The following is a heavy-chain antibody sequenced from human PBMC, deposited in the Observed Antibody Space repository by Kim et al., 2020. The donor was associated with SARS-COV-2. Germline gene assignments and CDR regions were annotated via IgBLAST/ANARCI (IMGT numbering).Heavy chain of an antibody. CDR2: INHSGNT. Sequence: SETLSLTCAVYGGSFSDYYWSWIRQPPGKGLEWIGEINHSGNTNYNPSLKSRVTISEDTSNNQFSLKLRSVTAADTAVYYCARERGGRSSRTAFDAWGQG. CDR3: ARERGGRSSRTAFDA. V-gene: IGHV4-34*01. J-gene: IGHJ4*02. D-gene: IGHD3-16*01. CDR1: GGSFSDYY.